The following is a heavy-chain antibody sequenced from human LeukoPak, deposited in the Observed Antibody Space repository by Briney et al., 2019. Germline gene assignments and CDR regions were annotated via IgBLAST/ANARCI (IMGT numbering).Heavy chain of an antibody. D-gene: IGHD4-17*01. Sequence: GGSLRLSCAASGFTFSSYSMNWVRQARAKGLEWVSYISSSSSSIYSADSVKGRFTSSRYNAKNSLYLQMNSLRAEDTAVYYCARNPYGARSEPDYWGQGTLVTVSS. CDR3: ARNPYGARSEPDY. V-gene: IGHV3-48*01. CDR1: GFTFSSYS. J-gene: IGHJ4*02. CDR2: ISSSSSSI.